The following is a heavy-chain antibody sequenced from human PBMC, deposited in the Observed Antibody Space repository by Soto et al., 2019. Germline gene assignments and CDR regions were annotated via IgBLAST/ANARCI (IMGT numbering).Heavy chain of an antibody. CDR3: ANDEGVGGTLGLFDY. J-gene: IGHJ4*02. V-gene: IGHV3-30*18. CDR1: GFDFTYYA. CDR2: MSSDGSKI. D-gene: IGHD1-26*01. Sequence: QVQLVESGGGAVQPGESLRLSCVASGFDFTYYAMHWVRQAPGKGLESVAVMSSDGSKIHHTYSVKARFTTSRDNSKNTLYLQMTSLRKENTAFFFCANDEGVGGTLGLFDYWGQGTLVSVSS.